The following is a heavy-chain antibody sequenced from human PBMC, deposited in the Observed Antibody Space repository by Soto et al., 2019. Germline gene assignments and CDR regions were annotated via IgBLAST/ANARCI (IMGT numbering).Heavy chain of an antibody. J-gene: IGHJ4*02. CDR2: IIPLRDIS. V-gene: IGHV1-69*02. CDR1: GGTFSNYT. Sequence: QVQLVQSGAEVKKPGSSVTVSCKASGGTFSNYTITWVRQAPGQGLEWMGRIIPLRDISNYAQKFRGRLTMTADKLTVTAYMELSCLTSEDTAIYFCARDVGHMSFYDSSGYDYWGQGTVVTVSS. CDR3: ARDVGHMSFYDSSGYDY. D-gene: IGHD3-22*01.